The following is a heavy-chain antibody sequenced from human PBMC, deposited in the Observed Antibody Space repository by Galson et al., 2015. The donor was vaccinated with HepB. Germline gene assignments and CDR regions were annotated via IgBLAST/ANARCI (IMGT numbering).Heavy chain of an antibody. V-gene: IGHV1-46*04. CDR3: ARDLDSSNPTLGYFDY. J-gene: IGHJ4*02. D-gene: IGHD6-13*01. CDR1: GYTFTTYY. Sequence: SVKVSCKASGYTFTTYYMHWLRQAPGQGLEWMGIIDPSGGGTRYAQKLQGRVTITRDTSTSTVYMELTSLRSEDTAVYYCARDLDSSNPTLGYFDYRGQGTLVTVSS. CDR2: IDPSGGGT.